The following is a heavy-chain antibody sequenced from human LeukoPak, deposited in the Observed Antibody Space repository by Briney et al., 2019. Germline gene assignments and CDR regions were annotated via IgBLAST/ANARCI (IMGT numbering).Heavy chain of an antibody. CDR2: IYSGGST. J-gene: IGHJ4*02. V-gene: IGHV3-53*01. CDR1: GFTVSSNY. Sequence: GGSPRLSCAASGFTVSSNYMSWVRQAPGKGLEWVSVIYSGGSTYYADSVKGRFTISRDNSKNTLYLQMNSLRAEDTAVYYCARDRGDSYGFFDYWGQGTLVTVSS. CDR3: ARDRGDSYGFFDY. D-gene: IGHD5-18*01.